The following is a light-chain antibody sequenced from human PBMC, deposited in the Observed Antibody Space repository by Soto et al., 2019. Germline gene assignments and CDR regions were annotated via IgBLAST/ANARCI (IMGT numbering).Light chain of an antibody. CDR3: QHYDNWPHT. V-gene: IGKV3-15*01. CDR1: QNLSLN. CDR2: GAS. J-gene: IGKJ2*01. Sequence: EVVMTQSTATLSVSPGERATLSCRASQNLSLNLAWYQQQPGQAPRLLIYGASTRATGIPARFSGSGSGTDFSLTISSLQSEDFAVYYCQHYDNWPHTFGQGTKLEIK.